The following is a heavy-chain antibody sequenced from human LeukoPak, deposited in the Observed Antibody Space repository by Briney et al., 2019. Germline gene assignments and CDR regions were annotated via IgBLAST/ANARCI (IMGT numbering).Heavy chain of an antibody. CDR3: AKGTDLWSGYYVWTPDIDY. Sequence: GGSLRLSCAASGFTFSSYAMSWVRQAPGKGLEWVSAISGSGGSTYYADSVKGRFTISRDNSKNTLYLQMNSLRAEDTAVYYCAKGTDLWSGYYVWTPDIDYWGQGTLVTVSS. CDR2: ISGSGGST. D-gene: IGHD3-3*01. V-gene: IGHV3-23*01. J-gene: IGHJ4*02. CDR1: GFTFSSYA.